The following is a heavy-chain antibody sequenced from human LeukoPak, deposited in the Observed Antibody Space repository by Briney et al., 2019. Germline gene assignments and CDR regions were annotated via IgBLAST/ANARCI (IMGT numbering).Heavy chain of an antibody. D-gene: IGHD3-22*01. J-gene: IGHJ4*02. CDR3: AKRYYYDSSGCYYGY. Sequence: GGSLRLSCAASGFTFSSYSMSWVRQAPGKGLEWVPAISGSGGSTYYADSVKGRFTISRDNSKNTLYLQMNSLRAEDTAVYYCAKRYYYDSSGCYYGYWGQGTLVTVSS. CDR1: GFTFSSYS. V-gene: IGHV3-23*01. CDR2: ISGSGGST.